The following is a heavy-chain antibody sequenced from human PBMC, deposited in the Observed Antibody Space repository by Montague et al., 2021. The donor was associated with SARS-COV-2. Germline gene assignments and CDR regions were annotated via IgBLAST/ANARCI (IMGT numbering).Heavy chain of an antibody. Sequence: CAISGDSVARLRATSDWVRSSLSRGLELLCRPYYRSKWYNDYAVSVRGRVTINPDTSKNQFSLQLNSVTPEDTAIYYCTSGREGNYNVMDVWGQGTTVTVSS. J-gene: IGHJ6*02. CDR3: TSGREGNYNVMDV. CDR2: PYYRSKWYN. D-gene: IGHD1-1*01. V-gene: IGHV6-1*01. CDR1: GDSVARLRAT.